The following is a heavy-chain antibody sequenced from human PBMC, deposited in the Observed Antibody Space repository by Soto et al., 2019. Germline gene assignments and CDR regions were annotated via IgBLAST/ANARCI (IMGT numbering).Heavy chain of an antibody. Sequence: QVQLQQWGAGLLKPSETLSLTCAVYGGSFSGYYWSWIRQPPGKGLEWIGEIKQSGSTNYNPTLKSRVTISVDTSKNQFSLKLSSVTAADTAVYYCARRRGARGANWYFDLWGRGTLVTVSS. J-gene: IGHJ2*01. CDR1: GGSFSGYY. CDR3: ARRRGARGANWYFDL. V-gene: IGHV4-34*01. D-gene: IGHD3-10*01. CDR2: IKQSGST.